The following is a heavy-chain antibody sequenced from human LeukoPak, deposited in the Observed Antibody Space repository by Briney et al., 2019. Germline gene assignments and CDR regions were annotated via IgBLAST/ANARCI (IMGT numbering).Heavy chain of an antibody. Sequence: SETLSLTCAVYGGSFSGYYWSWIRQPPGKGLEWLGEINHSGSTNYNPSLKSRVTISVDTSKNQFSLKLSSVTAADTAVYYCARGEYSSSSTYYFDYWGQGTLVTGSS. V-gene: IGHV4-34*01. CDR2: INHSGST. CDR1: GGSFSGYY. CDR3: ARGEYSSSSTYYFDY. J-gene: IGHJ4*02. D-gene: IGHD6-6*01.